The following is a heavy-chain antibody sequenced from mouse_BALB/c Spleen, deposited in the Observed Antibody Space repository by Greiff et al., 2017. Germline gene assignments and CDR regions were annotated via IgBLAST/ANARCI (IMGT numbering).Heavy chain of an antibody. CDR2: ISYSGST. CDR1: GYSITSDYA. V-gene: IGHV3-2*02. J-gene: IGHJ2*01. CDR3: ARSGYDGYYYYFDY. D-gene: IGHD2-3*01. Sequence: DVQLQESGPGLVKPSQSLSLTCTVTGYSITSDYAWNWIRQFPGNKLEWMGYISYSGSTSYNPSLKSRISITRDTSKNQFFLQLNSVTTEDTATYYCARSGYDGYYYYFDYGGQGTTLTVSS.